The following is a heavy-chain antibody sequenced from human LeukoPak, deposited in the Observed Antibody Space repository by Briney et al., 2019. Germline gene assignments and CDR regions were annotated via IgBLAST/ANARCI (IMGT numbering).Heavy chain of an antibody. CDR3: ARGGEVGGTGSRFDY. CDR1: GGSISRYY. J-gene: IGHJ4*02. CDR2: VYTSGST. D-gene: IGHD1-26*01. Sequence: SETLSLTCNVSGGSISRYYWSWIRQPAGKGLEWIGRVYTSGSTNYNPSLKSRVTMSVETSKSQFSLKLNSVTAADTAIYYCARGGEVGGTGSRFDYWGQGTLVTVSS. V-gene: IGHV4-4*07.